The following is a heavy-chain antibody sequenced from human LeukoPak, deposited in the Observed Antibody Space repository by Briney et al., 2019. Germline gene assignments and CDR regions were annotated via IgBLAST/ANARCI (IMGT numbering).Heavy chain of an antibody. CDR2: IYYSGRT. Sequence: SETLSLTCTVSGGSISDYYWNWMRQPPGKGLEWIGYIYYSGRTNYNPSLKSRVSISVDTSKNQFSLKLSSVTAADTAVYYCARVSLDFWSGYPHYFDYWGQGTLVTVSS. J-gene: IGHJ4*02. V-gene: IGHV4-59*01. CDR1: GGSISDYY. CDR3: ARVSLDFWSGYPHYFDY. D-gene: IGHD3-3*01.